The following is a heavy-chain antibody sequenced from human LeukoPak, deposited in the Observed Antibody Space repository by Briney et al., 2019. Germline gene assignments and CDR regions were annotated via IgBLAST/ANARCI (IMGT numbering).Heavy chain of an antibody. CDR1: GYTFTGYY. CDR2: INPNSGGT. V-gene: IGHV1-2*02. Sequence: ASVKVSCKASGYTFTGYYMHWVRQAPGQGLEWMGWINPNSGGTNYAQKFQGRVTMTRDTSISTAYMELSRLRSDDTAVYYCARGKKGDRNWFDPWGQGTLVTVSS. J-gene: IGHJ5*02. CDR3: ARGKKGDRNWFDP. D-gene: IGHD3-16*01.